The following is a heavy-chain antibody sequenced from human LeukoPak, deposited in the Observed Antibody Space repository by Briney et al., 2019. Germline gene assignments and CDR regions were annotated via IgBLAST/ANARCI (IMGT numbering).Heavy chain of an antibody. Sequence: GGSLRLSCAASGFTFDDYVMHWVRQAPGKGREWVSLISADGGSTYYADSVKGRFTISRDNNKNSLYLQMNSLRSEDTALYYCAKDAARTFDFWGQGTLVTVSS. CDR3: AKDAARTFDF. V-gene: IGHV3-43*02. CDR2: ISADGGST. J-gene: IGHJ4*02. CDR1: GFTFDDYV.